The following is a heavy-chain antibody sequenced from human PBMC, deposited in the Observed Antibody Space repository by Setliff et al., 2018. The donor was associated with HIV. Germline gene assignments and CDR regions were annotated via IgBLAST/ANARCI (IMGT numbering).Heavy chain of an antibody. CDR1: GFTFSDFW. CDR3: ARVHLTTNAVYEVVSNWFDP. J-gene: IGHJ5*02. V-gene: IGHV3-7*03. CDR2: ISPDGSRN. Sequence: GGSLRLSCEASGFTFSDFWMHWVRQAPGKGLEWVASISPDGSRNYCVGSVKGRFTASRDNAKSSLYLQMNSLRAEDTAVYYCARVHLTTNAVYEVVSNWFDPWGQGALVTVSS. D-gene: IGHD2-8*01.